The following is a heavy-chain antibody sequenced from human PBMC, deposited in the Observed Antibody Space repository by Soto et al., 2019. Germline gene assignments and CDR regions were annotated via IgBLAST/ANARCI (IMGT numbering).Heavy chain of an antibody. D-gene: IGHD6-19*01. J-gene: IGHJ3*02. CDR2: INPNSGGT. Sequence: ASVKVSCKASGYTFTGYYMHWVRQAPGQGLEWMGWINPNSGGTNYAQKFQGRVTMTRDTSISTAYMELSRLRSDDTAVYYCARVRYSSGWYGDAFDIWGQGTMVTVPS. CDR3: ARVRYSSGWYGDAFDI. V-gene: IGHV1-2*02. CDR1: GYTFTGYY.